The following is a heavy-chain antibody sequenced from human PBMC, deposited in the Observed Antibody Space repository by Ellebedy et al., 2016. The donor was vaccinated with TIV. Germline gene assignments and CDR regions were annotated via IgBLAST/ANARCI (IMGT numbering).Heavy chain of an antibody. CDR1: GFTFSSSA. Sequence: GESLKISXAASGFTFSSSAMTWVRQTPGKGLEWVSAISGSGFSTSYAASVKGRFTISRDNSKSTLYLQMDSLSAEDTAIYYCAKNESLALGEGYFYDSMNVWGKGTTVTVSS. D-gene: IGHD3-10*01. J-gene: IGHJ6*03. CDR2: ISGSGFST. V-gene: IGHV3-23*01. CDR3: AKNESLALGEGYFYDSMNV.